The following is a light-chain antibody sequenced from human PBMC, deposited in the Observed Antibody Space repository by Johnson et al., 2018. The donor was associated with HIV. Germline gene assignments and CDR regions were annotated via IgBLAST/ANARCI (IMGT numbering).Light chain of an antibody. V-gene: IGLV1-51*02. CDR2: ENS. J-gene: IGLJ1*01. Sequence: QSVLTQPPSVSAAPGQKVTISCSGSSSNIGNKYVSWYQQLPGTAPKLLIYENSKRPSGIPDRFSGSKSGTSATLGITGLQTGDEADYYCGTWATSLRAGGVCGSWPKVTVL. CDR3: GTWATSLRAGGV. CDR1: SSNIGNKY.